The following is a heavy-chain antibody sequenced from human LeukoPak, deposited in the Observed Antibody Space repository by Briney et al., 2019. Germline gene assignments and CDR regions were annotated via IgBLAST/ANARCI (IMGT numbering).Heavy chain of an antibody. CDR1: GFNFVDYT. D-gene: IGHD3-10*01. Sequence: GGSLRLSCAASGFNFVDYTMHWVRQAPGKGLEWVSLISWDAGGTYYADSVKGRFTISRDDSKNTLFLQMNSLRAEDTAVYYCARDLGNFGSGSSYFDYWGQGTLVTVSS. CDR3: ARDLGNFGSGSSYFDY. J-gene: IGHJ4*02. CDR2: ISWDAGGT. V-gene: IGHV3-43*01.